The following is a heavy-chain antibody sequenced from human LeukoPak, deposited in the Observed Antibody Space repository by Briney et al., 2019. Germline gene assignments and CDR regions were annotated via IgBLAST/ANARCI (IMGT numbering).Heavy chain of an antibody. V-gene: IGHV3-21*01. CDR2: ISSSSSYI. J-gene: IGHJ4*02. CDR3: ARDQDTAMPGYFDY. D-gene: IGHD5-18*01. CDR1: GFTFGSYS. Sequence: SGGSLRLSCAASGFTFGSYSMNWVRKAPGKGREWVSSISSSSSYIYYADSVKGRFTISRDNAKNSLCLQMDSLRAEDTAVYYCARDQDTAMPGYFDYWGQGTLVTVSS.